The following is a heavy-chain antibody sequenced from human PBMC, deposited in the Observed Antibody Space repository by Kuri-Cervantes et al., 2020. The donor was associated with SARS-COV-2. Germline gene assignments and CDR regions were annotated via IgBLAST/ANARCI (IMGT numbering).Heavy chain of an antibody. CDR1: GGSISGSRYY. J-gene: IGHJ5*02. CDR2: IYDSGRT. CDR3: ASGDSSGYGWFDP. Sequence: SETLSLTCTVSGGSISGSRYYWGWPRQPRGKGLEWIATIYDSGRTYYNPSLKSRVTISVDTSKNQFSLRLRSVTAADTAVYYCASGDSSGYGWFDPWGQGTLVTVSS. V-gene: IGHV4-39*01. D-gene: IGHD3-22*01.